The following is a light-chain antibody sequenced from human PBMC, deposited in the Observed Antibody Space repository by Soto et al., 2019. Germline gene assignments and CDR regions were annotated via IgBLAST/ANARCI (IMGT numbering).Light chain of an antibody. Sequence: QSVLTQPASVSGSPGQSITISCTGTSRDVGGYNYVSWYQHHPGKAPKLVIYEVNNRPSGISDRFSGSKSGNTASLTTSGLQAEDEADYYCTSYTSSNTLVFGGGTKLTVL. V-gene: IGLV2-14*01. CDR2: EVN. J-gene: IGLJ3*02. CDR1: SRDVGGYNY. CDR3: TSYTSSNTLV.